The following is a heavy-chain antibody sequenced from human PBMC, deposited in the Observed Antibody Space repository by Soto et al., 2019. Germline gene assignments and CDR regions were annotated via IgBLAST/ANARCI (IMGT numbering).Heavy chain of an antibody. CDR2: IIPIFGTA. CDR1: GGTFSSYA. D-gene: IGHD2-15*01. CDR3: ARVPGYCSGGSCYSD. J-gene: IGHJ4*02. Sequence: SVKVSCKASGGTFSSYAISWVRQAPGQGLEWMGGIIPIFGTANYAQKFQGRVTITADESTSTAYMELSSLRSEDTAVYYCARVPGYCSGGSCYSDWGQGTLVTVSS. V-gene: IGHV1-69*13.